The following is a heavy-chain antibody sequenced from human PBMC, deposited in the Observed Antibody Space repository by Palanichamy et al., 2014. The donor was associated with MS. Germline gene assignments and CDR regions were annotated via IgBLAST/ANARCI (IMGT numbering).Heavy chain of an antibody. V-gene: IGHV1-69*01. D-gene: IGHD2-2*01. CDR2: FIPIFGTT. J-gene: IGHJ6*02. CDR3: ARGPYILVVPPTKYYYGMDV. Sequence: QVQLVQSGAEVKKPGSSVKLSCKASGGTFSNYAISWVRQAPGQGLEWMGGFIPIFGTTKYAQKFQGRVTIIADESTTTAYMELSSLRPEDTAVYYCARGPYILVVPPTKYYYGMDVWGQGTTVTVSS. CDR1: GGTFSNYA.